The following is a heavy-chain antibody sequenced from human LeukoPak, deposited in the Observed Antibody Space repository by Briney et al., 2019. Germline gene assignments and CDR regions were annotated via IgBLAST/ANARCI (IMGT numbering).Heavy chain of an antibody. CDR2: INHSGTT. D-gene: IGHD3-22*01. V-gene: IGHV4-34*01. Sequence: PSETLSLTCVVTGGSFSGYFWTWIRQPPGKGLEWIGEINHSGTTNYNPSLKSRVIISLDTSKNQFSLKLSSVTAADTAVYYCAGYNYYDSSGYYYWGQGTLVTVSS. CDR1: GGSFSGYF. CDR3: AGYNYYDSSGYYY. J-gene: IGHJ4*02.